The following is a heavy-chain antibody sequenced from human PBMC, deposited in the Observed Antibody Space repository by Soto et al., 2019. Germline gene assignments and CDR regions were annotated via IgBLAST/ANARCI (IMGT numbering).Heavy chain of an antibody. CDR1: GFTVSSNY. J-gene: IGHJ4*02. D-gene: IGHD3-10*01. CDR2: IYSGGST. Sequence: EVQLVESGGGLVQPGGSLRLSCAASGFTVSSNYMSWVRQAPGKGLEWVSVIYSGGSTYYADSVKGRFTISRDNSKNTLYLQMNSLRAEDTAVYYCARDREYYCGSGPIGYWGQGTLVTVSS. CDR3: ARDREYYCGSGPIGY. V-gene: IGHV3-66*01.